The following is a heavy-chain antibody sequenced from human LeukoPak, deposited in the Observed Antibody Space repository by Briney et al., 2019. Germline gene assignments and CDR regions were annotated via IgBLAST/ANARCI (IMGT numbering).Heavy chain of an antibody. CDR2: ISYNGSNK. CDR3: AKDRRALYSIAAAGTFDY. J-gene: IGHJ4*02. Sequence: GGSLRLSCAASGFTFSSYGMHWVRQAPGKGLEWVAVISYNGSNKYYADSVKGRFTISRDNSKNTLYLQMNSLRAEDTAVYYCAKDRRALYSIAAAGTFDYWSQGTLVTVSS. V-gene: IGHV3-30*18. D-gene: IGHD6-13*01. CDR1: GFTFSSYG.